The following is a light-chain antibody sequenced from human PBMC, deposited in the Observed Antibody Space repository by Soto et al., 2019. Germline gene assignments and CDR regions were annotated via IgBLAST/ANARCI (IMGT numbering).Light chain of an antibody. V-gene: IGKV3-15*01. Sequence: EIGMTQSPATLSVPPGGRATLSCRASQSVSSYLAWYQQRPGQPPRLLIYRASTRATGIPARVSGSGSGTEFSLTIRSRQSEDFAGYYCQQYSTWPPRYTFGQGTKLVI. CDR3: QQYSTWPPRYT. CDR1: QSVSSY. J-gene: IGKJ2*01. CDR2: RAS.